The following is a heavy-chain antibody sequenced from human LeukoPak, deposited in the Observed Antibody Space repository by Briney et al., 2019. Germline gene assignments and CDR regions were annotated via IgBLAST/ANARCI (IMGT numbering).Heavy chain of an antibody. CDR2: IYYSGST. J-gene: IGHJ3*02. Sequence: PSETLSLTCTVSGGSISSYYWSWIRQPPGKGLEWIGYIYYSGSTNYNPSLKSRVTISVDTSKNQFSLKLSSVTAADTALYYCARDGTTVTHNPYEVGAFDIWGQGTVVTVSS. V-gene: IGHV4-59*01. D-gene: IGHD4-17*01. CDR3: ARDGTTVTHNPYEVGAFDI. CDR1: GGSISSYY.